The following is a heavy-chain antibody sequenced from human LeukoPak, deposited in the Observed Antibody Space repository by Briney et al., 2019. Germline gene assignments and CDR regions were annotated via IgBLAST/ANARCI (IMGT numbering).Heavy chain of an antibody. CDR1: GFTFSSYG. J-gene: IGHJ3*02. D-gene: IGHD2-21*02. CDR3: AKYRIVVVTAMPGAFDI. V-gene: IGHV3-23*01. CDR2: ISGSGGST. Sequence: PGGSLRLSCAASGFTFSSYGMSWVRQAPGKGLEWVSAISGSGGSTYYADSVKGRFTISRDNSKNTLYLQMNSLRAEDTAVYYCAKYRIVVVTAMPGAFDIWGQGTMVTVSS.